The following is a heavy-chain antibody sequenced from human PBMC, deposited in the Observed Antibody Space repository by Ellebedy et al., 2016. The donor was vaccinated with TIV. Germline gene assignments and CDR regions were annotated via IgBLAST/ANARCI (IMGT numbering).Heavy chain of an antibody. D-gene: IGHD4-17*01. Sequence: GESLKISCVASGFSFRSYWMSWVRQAPGKGLEWVANIYQDGSAQYYADSVKGRFTISRDNDNKALFLQMNSLRVEDTAVYYCARRGSYGDYAVQINSWFDPWGQGTLVTVSS. CDR2: IYQDGSAQ. CDR3: ARRGSYGDYAVQINSWFDP. V-gene: IGHV3-7*01. CDR1: GFSFRSYW. J-gene: IGHJ5*02.